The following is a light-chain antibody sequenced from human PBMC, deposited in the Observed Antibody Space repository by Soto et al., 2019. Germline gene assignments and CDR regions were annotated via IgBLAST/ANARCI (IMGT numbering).Light chain of an antibody. CDR2: GAS. CDR1: QSVSSN. Sequence: EIVMTQSPATLSVSPGEGATLSCRASQSVSSNLAWYQQKPGQTPRLLIYGASTRATGIPARFSGSGSGTEFTLTIRSLQSEDCAVYYCQEDNNWPPWTFGLGTNVDIK. J-gene: IGKJ1*01. V-gene: IGKV3-15*01. CDR3: QEDNNWPPWT.